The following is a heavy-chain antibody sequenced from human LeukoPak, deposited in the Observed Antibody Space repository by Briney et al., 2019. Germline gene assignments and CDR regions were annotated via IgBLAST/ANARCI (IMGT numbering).Heavy chain of an antibody. CDR1: GFTIDDYG. V-gene: IGHV3-20*04. J-gene: IGHJ4*02. D-gene: IGHD6-19*01. Sequence: GWTLRLSCAASGFTIDDYGICWVRQAPGKGLEWVSVINWNGGSTGYADSVKGRFTISRDNAKHYLLLQMNSLRASEPDLHSCPRADGAIAVAGTGFENWGEGALGTVSS. CDR2: INWNGGST. CDR3: PRADGAIAVAGTGFEN.